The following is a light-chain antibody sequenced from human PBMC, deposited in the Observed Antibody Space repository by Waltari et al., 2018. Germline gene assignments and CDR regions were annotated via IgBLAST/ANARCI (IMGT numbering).Light chain of an antibody. J-gene: IGLJ2*01. CDR3: CSYAGESRVV. V-gene: IGLV2-23*01. CDR2: EAN. Sequence: QSALTQPASVSGSPGQSIPISCTGTRSNLGAHDFVSWFQQHPGQAPKLIISEANKRPSGVSYRFSGSKSGNTASLTISGLQTEDEADYYCCSYAGESRVVFGGGTKLTVL. CDR1: RSNLGAHDF.